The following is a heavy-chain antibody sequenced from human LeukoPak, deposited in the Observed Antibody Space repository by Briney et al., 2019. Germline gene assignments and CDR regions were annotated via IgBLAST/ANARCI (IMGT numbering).Heavy chain of an antibody. CDR1: GYTFTSYD. CDR3: ARRYDSGSYHLPH. J-gene: IGHJ4*02. Sequence: ASVRVSCAASGYTFTSYDINWVRQAAGQGLEWGGWTNPNSGNTGYAQQVQGRVTITRNTSMSTAYMELSSLTAEDTAVYYCARRYDSGSYHLPHWGQGTLVTVSS. CDR2: TNPNSGNT. V-gene: IGHV1-8*01. D-gene: IGHD3-10*01.